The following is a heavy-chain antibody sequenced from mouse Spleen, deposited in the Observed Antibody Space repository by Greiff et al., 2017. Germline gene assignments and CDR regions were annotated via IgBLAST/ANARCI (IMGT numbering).Heavy chain of an antibody. D-gene: IGHD2-3*01. CDR1: GYAFSSSW. CDR3: VRDRYDSYAMDY. V-gene: IGHV1-82*01. J-gene: IGHJ4*01. CDR2: IYPGDGDT. Sequence: QVQLQQSGPELVKPGASVKISCKASGYAFSSSWMNWVKQRPGKGLEWIGRIYPGDGDTNYNGKFKGKATLTADKSSSTAYMQLSSLTSEDSAVYFCVRDRYDSYAMDYWGQGTSVTVSS.